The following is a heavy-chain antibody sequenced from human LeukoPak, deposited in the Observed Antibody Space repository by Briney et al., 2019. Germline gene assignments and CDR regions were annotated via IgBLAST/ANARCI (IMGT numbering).Heavy chain of an antibody. CDR3: ARLSSAYDPYYFDY. Sequence: SETLSLTCTVSNFSISSDYFWGWSRQPPGKRLEWIGTIFRTGSTYYTPSLESRVTISIDTSENHFSLNLNALTAADTAIYYCARLSSAYDPYYFDYWGQGTLVTVS. D-gene: IGHD5-12*01. CDR1: NFSISSDYF. V-gene: IGHV4-38-2*02. CDR2: IFRTGST. J-gene: IGHJ4*02.